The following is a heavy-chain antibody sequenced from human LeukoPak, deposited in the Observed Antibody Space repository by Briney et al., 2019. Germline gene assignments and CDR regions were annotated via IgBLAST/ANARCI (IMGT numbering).Heavy chain of an antibody. CDR2: IIPIFGTA. V-gene: IGHV1-69*13. D-gene: IGHD6-13*01. J-gene: IGHJ4*02. CDR1: GGTFSSYA. CDR3: ARENIMIPSSSWYRRFDY. Sequence: AVKVSCKASGGTFSSYAISWVRQAPGQGLDGMGGIIPIFGTANYAQKFQGRVTITADESTSTAYMEMSSLRSEDTAVYYCARENIMIPSSSWYRRFDYWGQGTLVTVSS.